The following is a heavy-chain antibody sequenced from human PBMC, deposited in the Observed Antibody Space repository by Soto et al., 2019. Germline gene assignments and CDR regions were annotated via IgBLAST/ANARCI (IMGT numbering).Heavy chain of an antibody. CDR2: ISSSSSTI. CDR3: ARDQEGQLERIFDI. CDR1: GFTFSSYS. V-gene: IGHV3-48*02. J-gene: IGHJ3*02. Sequence: GGSLRLSCAASGFTFSSYSMNWVRQAPGKGLEWVSYISSSSSTIYYADSVKGRFTISRDNAKNSLYLQMNSLRDEDTAVYYCARDQEGQLERIFDIWGQGTMVTVSS. D-gene: IGHD1-1*01.